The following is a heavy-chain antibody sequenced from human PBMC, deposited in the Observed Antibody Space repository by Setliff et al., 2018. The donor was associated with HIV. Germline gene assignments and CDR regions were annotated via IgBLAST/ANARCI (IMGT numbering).Heavy chain of an antibody. V-gene: IGHV4-61*02. CDR3: ARDFPLVRGVITHYYYYGMDV. D-gene: IGHD3-10*01. J-gene: IGHJ6*02. CDR1: GASISSGNYF. Sequence: SETLSLTCTVSGASISSGNYFWTWIRQPAGKGLEWIGRIDTSGSTNYNPSLKSRVTTSVDTSKNQFSLKLSSVTAADTAVYYCARDFPLVRGVITHYYYYGMDVWGQGTTVTVTS. CDR2: IDTSGST.